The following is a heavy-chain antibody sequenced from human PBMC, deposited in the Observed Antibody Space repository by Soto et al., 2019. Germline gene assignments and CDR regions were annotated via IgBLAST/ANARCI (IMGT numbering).Heavy chain of an antibody. D-gene: IGHD3-3*01. CDR3: AKDGDYWTGYHRGWFDP. Sequence: EVQLLESGGGLVQPGGSLRLSCAASGFTFSSYAMSWVRQAPGKGLEWVSAISGSGGSTYYADSVKGRFTISRDNSRSTLYLQMNDLRAGDTAMYYCAKDGDYWTGYHRGWFDPWGQGTLVTVSS. CDR1: GFTFSSYA. CDR2: ISGSGGST. V-gene: IGHV3-23*01. J-gene: IGHJ5*02.